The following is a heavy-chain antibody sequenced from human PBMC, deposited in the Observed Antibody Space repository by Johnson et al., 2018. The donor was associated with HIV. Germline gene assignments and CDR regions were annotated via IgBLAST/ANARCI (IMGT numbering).Heavy chain of an antibody. Sequence: QVQLVESGGGVVQPGRSLRLSCAASGFTLSSNPLHWVRQAPGRGLEWLGLISHDGSNKQYADSVKGRFTISRDNAKNTLYLQMNSLRAEDTAVYYCARYSKYYYDSSGNYYEHDAFDIWGQGTVVTVSS. CDR2: ISHDGSNK. D-gene: IGHD3-22*01. CDR1: GFTLSSNP. CDR3: ARYSKYYYDSSGNYYEHDAFDI. J-gene: IGHJ3*02. V-gene: IGHV3-30*04.